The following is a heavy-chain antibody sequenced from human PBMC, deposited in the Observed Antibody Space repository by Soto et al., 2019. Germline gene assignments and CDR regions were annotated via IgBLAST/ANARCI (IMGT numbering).Heavy chain of an antibody. CDR2: ISHTGRT. V-gene: IGHV4-59*01. CDR1: PGSMRPYY. D-gene: IGHD4-17*01. J-gene: IGHJ4*02. CDR3: ARDDTTGLFDF. Sequence: SETLSLTCSVSPGSMRPYYWTWIRQSPGKGLEWIGQISHTGRTKYNPSLESRVTISVDTSRKQFSLKLSSVTAADTALYYCARDDTTGLFDFWGQGTLVTVSS.